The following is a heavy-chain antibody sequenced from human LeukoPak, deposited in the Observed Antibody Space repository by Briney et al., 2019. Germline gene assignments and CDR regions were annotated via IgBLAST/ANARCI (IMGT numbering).Heavy chain of an antibody. CDR1: GGTFSTYA. D-gene: IGHD3-10*01. V-gene: IGHV1-69*11. CDR3: VTGGAYRDAFDI. Sequence: SVKVSCKASGGTFSTYAVNWVRQAPGHGLEWMGRIIPILSQVNYAEKFQGRVSITADESTSTAYMDLSSLRSEDTAVYYCVTGGAYRDAFDIWGQGTMVIVSS. J-gene: IGHJ3*02. CDR2: IIPILSQV.